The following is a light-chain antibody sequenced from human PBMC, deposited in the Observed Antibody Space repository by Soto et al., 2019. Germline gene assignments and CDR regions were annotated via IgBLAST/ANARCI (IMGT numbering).Light chain of an antibody. CDR1: EIGSKH. Sequence: SYELTQPPSVSVAPGQTARIACGGNEIGSKHLHWYQQKPGQAPILVVHDDSDRPSGIPERFSGSNSGNTATLTISRVEAGDEADYFCQVWDSDGWVFGGGTKLTVL. V-gene: IGLV3-21*02. CDR2: DDS. CDR3: QVWDSDGWV. J-gene: IGLJ3*02.